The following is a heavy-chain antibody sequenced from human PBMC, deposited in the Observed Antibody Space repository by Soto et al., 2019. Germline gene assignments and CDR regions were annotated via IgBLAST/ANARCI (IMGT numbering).Heavy chain of an antibody. Sequence: EVQLVESGGGLVQPGGSLRLSCAGSGFIFGIFWMTWVRQAPGKGLEWVANIKQDGSEKYYVDSVKGRFTISRDNVMNSLYLQMNSLRSEDTAVYYCARGTGGATSSGKDQFDYWGQGTLVPVSS. V-gene: IGHV3-7*01. D-gene: IGHD1-26*01. J-gene: IGHJ4*02. CDR2: IKQDGSEK. CDR1: GFIFGIFW. CDR3: ARGTGGATSSGKDQFDY.